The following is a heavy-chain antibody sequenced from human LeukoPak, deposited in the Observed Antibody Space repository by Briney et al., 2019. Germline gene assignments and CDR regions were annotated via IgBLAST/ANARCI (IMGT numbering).Heavy chain of an antibody. CDR2: TYYSGST. CDR1: GGSISSGDYY. J-gene: IGHJ5*02. D-gene: IGHD3-22*01. Sequence: SQTLSLTCTVSGGSISSGDYYWSWIRQPPGKGLEWIGYTYYSGSTYYNPSLKSRATISVDTSKNHFSLKLTSVTAADTAVYYCARPYYYDSRIDPWGQGTLVTVSS. V-gene: IGHV4-30-4*01. CDR3: ARPYYYDSRIDP.